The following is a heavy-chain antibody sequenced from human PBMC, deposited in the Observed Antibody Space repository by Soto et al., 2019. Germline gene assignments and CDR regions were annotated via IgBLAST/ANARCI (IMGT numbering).Heavy chain of an antibody. Sequence: ASVKVSCKASGYTFTSYYMHWVRQAPGQGLEWMGIINPSGGSTSYAQKFQGRVTMTRNTSISTAYMELSSLRSEDTAVYYCARSSGWQSFYYYYYMDVWGKGTTVTVSS. V-gene: IGHV1-46*01. D-gene: IGHD6-19*01. CDR3: ARSSGWQSFYYYYYMDV. CDR2: INPSGGST. CDR1: GYTFTSYY. J-gene: IGHJ6*03.